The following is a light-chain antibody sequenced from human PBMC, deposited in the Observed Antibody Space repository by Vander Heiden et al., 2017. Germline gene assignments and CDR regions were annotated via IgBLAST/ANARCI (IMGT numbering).Light chain of an antibody. CDR1: QSVSSY. Sequence: EIVLTQSPATLSLSPGERATLSCRASQSVSSYLAWYQQKPGQAPRLLIYDASNRATGIPARFSGSGYGTDFTLTISSREPEDFAVYYCQQPSNWPPYTFGQGTKLELK. J-gene: IGKJ2*01. CDR2: DAS. V-gene: IGKV3-11*01. CDR3: QQPSNWPPYT.